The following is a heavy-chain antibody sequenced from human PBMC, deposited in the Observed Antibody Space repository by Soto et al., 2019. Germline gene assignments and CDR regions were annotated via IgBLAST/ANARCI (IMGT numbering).Heavy chain of an antibody. J-gene: IGHJ6*03. CDR1: GGTFSIYT. CDR3: AREDYGSGSYYYYYYMDV. Sequence: SVKVSCKASGGTFSIYTISWVRQAPGQGLEWMGRIIPILGIANYAQKSQGRVTITADKSTSTAYMELSSLRSEDTAVYYCAREDYGSGSYYYYYYMDVWGKGTTVTVSS. D-gene: IGHD3-10*01. CDR2: IIPILGIA. V-gene: IGHV1-69*04.